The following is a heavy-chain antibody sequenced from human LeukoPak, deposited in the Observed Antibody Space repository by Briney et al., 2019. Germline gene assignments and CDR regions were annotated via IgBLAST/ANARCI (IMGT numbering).Heavy chain of an antibody. D-gene: IGHD3-10*01. V-gene: IGHV3-11*03. CDR2: ISSNSSYT. CDR3: ASRSLWYGEDY. Sequence: GGSLRLSCAASGFTFSDYYMSWIRQAPGKGLEWVSYISSNSSYTNYAASVKGRFTISRDNSKNTLYLQMNSLRAEDTAVYYCASRSLWYGEDYWGQGTLVTVSS. CDR1: GFTFSDYY. J-gene: IGHJ4*02.